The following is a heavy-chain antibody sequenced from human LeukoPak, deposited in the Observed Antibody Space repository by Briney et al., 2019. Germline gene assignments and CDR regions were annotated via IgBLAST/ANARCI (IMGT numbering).Heavy chain of an antibody. Sequence: SETLSLTCTVSGGSISSGGYYWSWIRQHPGKGLEWIEYIYYSGSTYYNPSLKSRVTISVDTSKNQFSLKLSSVTAADTAVYYCARALTIFGVVTNWGQGTLVTVSS. CDR2: IYYSGST. D-gene: IGHD3-3*01. CDR3: ARALTIFGVVTN. J-gene: IGHJ4*02. V-gene: IGHV4-31*03. CDR1: GGSISSGGYY.